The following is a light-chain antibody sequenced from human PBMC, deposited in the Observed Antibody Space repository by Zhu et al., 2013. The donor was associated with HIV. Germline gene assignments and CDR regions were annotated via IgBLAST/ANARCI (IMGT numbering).Light chain of an antibody. Sequence: AIQLTQSPSPLSASVGDRVTITCRTSQVITSGLTWYQQKPGKPPKLLIYDVSNLESGVPSRFSGSGSGTVFTLTISSLQPEDFATYYCQQSHSIPLTFAGGTKVEIK. CDR3: QQSHSIPLT. V-gene: IGKV1-13*02. CDR2: DVS. J-gene: IGKJ4*01. CDR1: QVITSG.